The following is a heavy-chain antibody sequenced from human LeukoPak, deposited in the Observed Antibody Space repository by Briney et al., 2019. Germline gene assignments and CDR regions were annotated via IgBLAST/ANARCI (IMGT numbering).Heavy chain of an antibody. CDR3: ARKVRGDSRFDP. J-gene: IGHJ5*02. CDR2: IDHSGST. Sequence: SETLSLTCTVSGYSISSGYYWGWIRQPPGKGLEWTGSIDHSGSTNYNPSLKSRVTISVDTSKNQFSLKLSSVTAADTAVYYCARKVRGDSRFDPWGQGTLVTVSS. V-gene: IGHV4-38-2*02. CDR1: GYSISSGYY. D-gene: IGHD2-21*01.